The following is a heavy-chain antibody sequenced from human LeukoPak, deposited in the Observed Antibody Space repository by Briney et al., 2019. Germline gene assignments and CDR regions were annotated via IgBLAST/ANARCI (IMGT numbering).Heavy chain of an antibody. Sequence: ASVKVSCKASGYTFTSYYMHWVRQAPGQGLEWMGIINPSGGSTSYAQKFQGRVTMTRNTSISTAYMELSSLRSEDTAVYYCARGVSRRAIAAAGTIGGYWGQGTLVTVSS. CDR1: GYTFTSYY. J-gene: IGHJ4*02. CDR3: ARGVSRRAIAAAGTIGGY. V-gene: IGHV1-46*01. D-gene: IGHD6-13*01. CDR2: INPSGGST.